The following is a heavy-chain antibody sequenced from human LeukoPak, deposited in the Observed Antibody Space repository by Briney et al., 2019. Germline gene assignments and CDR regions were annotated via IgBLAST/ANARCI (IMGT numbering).Heavy chain of an antibody. V-gene: IGHV5-51*01. J-gene: IGHJ5*02. CDR2: IYPGDSDT. CDR3: ARGGAVLTYYDFWSGNWFDP. D-gene: IGHD3-3*01. Sequence: GESLKISCKGSGCSFTSYWIGWVRQMPGKGLEWMGIIYPGDSDTRYSPSFQGQVTISADKSISTACLQWSSLKASDTAMYYCARGGAVLTYYDFWSGNWFDPWGQGTLVTVSS. CDR1: GCSFTSYW.